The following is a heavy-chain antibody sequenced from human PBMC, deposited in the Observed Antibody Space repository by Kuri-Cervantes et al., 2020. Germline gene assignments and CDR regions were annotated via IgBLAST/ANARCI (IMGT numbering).Heavy chain of an antibody. V-gene: IGHV4-61*01. D-gene: IGHD4-23*01. CDR2: IYYSGST. CDR3: ARGGKDWFDP. Sequence: SETLSLTCTVSGGSVSSGSYYWSWIRQPPGKGLEWIGYIYYSGSTNYNPSLKSRVTISVDTSKNQFSLKLSSVTAADTAVYHCARGGKDWFDPWGQGTLVTVSS. J-gene: IGHJ5*02. CDR1: GGSVSSGSYY.